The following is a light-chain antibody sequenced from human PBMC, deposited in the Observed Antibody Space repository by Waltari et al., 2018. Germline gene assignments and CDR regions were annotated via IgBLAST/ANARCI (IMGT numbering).Light chain of an antibody. J-gene: IGKJ1*01. CDR1: QSVSKY. Sequence: EIVLTQSPGTLSLSPGERATLSCRASQSVSKYLAWYQQKPGQAPRLLIYDASTRATGIPDRFSGSGWGTDFSLTIGRLEPEDFAVYYCQKYGTLPATFGQGTKVQMK. CDR2: DAS. CDR3: QKYGTLPAT. V-gene: IGKV3-20*01.